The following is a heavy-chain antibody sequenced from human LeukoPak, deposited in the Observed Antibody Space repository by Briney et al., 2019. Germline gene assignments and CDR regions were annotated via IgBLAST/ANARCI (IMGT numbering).Heavy chain of an antibody. CDR2: INHSGST. CDR3: ARASSYYYGSGSPDDY. J-gene: IGHJ4*02. Sequence: SETLSLTCAVYGGSFSGYYWSWIRQPPGKGLEWIGEINHSGSTNYNPSLKSRVTISVDTSKNQFSLKLSSVTAADTAVYYCARASSYYYGSGSPDDYWAREPWSPSPQ. D-gene: IGHD3-10*01. CDR1: GGSFSGYY. V-gene: IGHV4-34*01.